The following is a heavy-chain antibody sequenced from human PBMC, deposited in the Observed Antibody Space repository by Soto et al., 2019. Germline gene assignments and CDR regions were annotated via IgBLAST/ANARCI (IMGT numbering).Heavy chain of an antibody. CDR2: INPNSGGT. J-gene: IGHJ6*02. CDR3: ARSHRGIPGDSSGSYSYYYGMDV. Sequence: ASVKVSCKASGYTFTGYYMHWVRQAPGQGLEWMGWINPNSGGTNYAQKFQGRGTMTRDTSISTAYMELSRLRSDDTAVYYCARSHRGIPGDSSGSYSYYYGMDVWGQGTTVTVSS. D-gene: IGHD3-22*01. V-gene: IGHV1-2*02. CDR1: GYTFTGYY.